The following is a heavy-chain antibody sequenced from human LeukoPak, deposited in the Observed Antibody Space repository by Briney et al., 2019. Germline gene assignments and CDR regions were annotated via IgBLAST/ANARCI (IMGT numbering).Heavy chain of an antibody. J-gene: IGHJ6*02. CDR3: ARGLWFWSASGMDV. V-gene: IGHV1-8*01. CDR2: MNPNSGNT. Sequence: GSVKVSCKASGYTFTSCDINWVRQATGQGLEWMGWMNPNSGNTGYAQKFQGRVTMTRNTSISTAYMELSSLRSEDTAVYYCARGLWFWSASGMDVWGQGTTVTVSS. CDR1: GYTFTSCD. D-gene: IGHD3-3*01.